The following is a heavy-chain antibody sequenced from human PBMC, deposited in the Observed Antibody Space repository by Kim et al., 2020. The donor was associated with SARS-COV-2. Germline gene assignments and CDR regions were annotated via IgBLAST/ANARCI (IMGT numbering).Heavy chain of an antibody. CDR3: TRDAPSLNPHYDILTGSEY. CDR1: GFTFGDYA. Sequence: GGSLRLSCTASGFTFGDYAMSWFRQAPGKGLEWVGVIRSKAYGGTTEYAASVKGRFTISRDDSKSIAYLQMNSLKTEDTAAYYCTRDAPSLNPHYDILTGSEYWGQGTLVTVSS. V-gene: IGHV3-49*03. D-gene: IGHD3-9*01. J-gene: IGHJ4*02. CDR2: IRSKAYGGTT.